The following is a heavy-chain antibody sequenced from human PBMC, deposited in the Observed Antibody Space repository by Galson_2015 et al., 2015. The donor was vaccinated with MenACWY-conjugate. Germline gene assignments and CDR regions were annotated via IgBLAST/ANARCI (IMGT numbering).Heavy chain of an antibody. CDR2: ISSSSSYT. CDR3: ARDGENYYDSSGYYY. Sequence: LRLSCAASGFTFSDYYLSWIRQAPGKGLEWVSYISSSSSYTNYADSVKGRFTISRDNAKNSLYLQMNSLRAEDTAVYYCARDGENYYDSSGYYYWGQGTLVTVSS. J-gene: IGHJ4*02. V-gene: IGHV3-11*06. D-gene: IGHD3-22*01. CDR1: GFTFSDYY.